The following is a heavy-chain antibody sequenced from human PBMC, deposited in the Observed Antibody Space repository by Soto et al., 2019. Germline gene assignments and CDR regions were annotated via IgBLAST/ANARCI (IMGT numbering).Heavy chain of an antibody. CDR1: GGSFSGYY. V-gene: IGHV4-34*01. CDR3: ARGPEIVATI. J-gene: IGHJ4*02. D-gene: IGHD5-12*01. CDR2: INHSGST. Sequence: SETLSLTCAVYGGSFSGYYWSWIRQPPGKGLEWIGEINHSGSTNYNPSLKSRVTISVDTSKNQFSLKLSSVTAADTAVYYCARGPEIVATIWGQGTLVTVSS.